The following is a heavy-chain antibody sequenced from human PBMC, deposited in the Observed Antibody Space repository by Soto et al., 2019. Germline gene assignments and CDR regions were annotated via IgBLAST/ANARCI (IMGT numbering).Heavy chain of an antibody. CDR3: AGVHSEVGRGFDS. V-gene: IGHV3-21*01. CDR1: GLTFSSLG. J-gene: IGHJ5*01. Sequence: GSLGLCVTVSGLTFSSLGMHGVRQAPGKGLEWVCSIGITTTYIYYAYAVRGRFTISRDNAKNSVSLLLNSLRVEDTGVYYCAGVHSEVGRGFDSWRQGTLVTVSS. CDR2: IGITTTYI. D-gene: IGHD3-10*01.